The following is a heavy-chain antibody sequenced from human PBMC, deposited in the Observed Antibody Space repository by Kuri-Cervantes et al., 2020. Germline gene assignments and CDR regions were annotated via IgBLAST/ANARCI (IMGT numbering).Heavy chain of an antibody. CDR3: ARGLRIAVAGAFGP. D-gene: IGHD6-19*01. CDR1: GYTLTELS. J-gene: IGHJ5*02. CDR2: MNPNSGNT. Sequence: ASVKVSCKVSGYTLTELSMHWVRQATGQGLEWMGWMNPNSGNTGYAQKFQGRVTMTRNTSISTAYMELSSLRSEDTAVYYCARGLRIAVAGAFGPWGQGTLVTVSS. V-gene: IGHV1-8*01.